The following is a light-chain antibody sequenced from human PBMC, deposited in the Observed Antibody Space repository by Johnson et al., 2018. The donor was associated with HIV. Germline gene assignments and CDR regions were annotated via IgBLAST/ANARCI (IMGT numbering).Light chain of an antibody. Sequence: QSVLTQPPSVSAAPGQKVTISCSGSSSNIGNNYVSWYQQVPGTAPKLLIYDNNKRPSGIPDRFSGSKSGSSATLGITGLQTGDEADYYRGTWDSSLSAYVFGTWTRVTVL. CDR1: SSNIGNNY. J-gene: IGLJ1*01. CDR3: GTWDSSLSAYV. V-gene: IGLV1-51*01. CDR2: DNN.